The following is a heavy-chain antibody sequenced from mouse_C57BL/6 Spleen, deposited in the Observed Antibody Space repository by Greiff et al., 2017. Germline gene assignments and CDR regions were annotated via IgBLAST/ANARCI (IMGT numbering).Heavy chain of an antibody. Sequence: QVTLKESGPGILQPSQTLSLTCSFPGFSLSTFGMGVGWIRQPSGKGLEWLAHIWWDDDKYYNPALKSRLTISKDTSKNQVFLKIANVDTADTATYYCARMEEQLRLRAMDYWGQGTSVTVAS. J-gene: IGHJ4*01. D-gene: IGHD3-2*02. V-gene: IGHV8-8*01. CDR2: IWWDDDK. CDR1: GFSLSTFGMG. CDR3: ARMEEQLRLRAMDY.